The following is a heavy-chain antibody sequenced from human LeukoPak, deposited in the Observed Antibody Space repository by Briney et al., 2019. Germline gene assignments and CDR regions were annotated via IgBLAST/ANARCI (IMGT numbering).Heavy chain of an antibody. CDR1: GGSFSGYY. J-gene: IGHJ4*02. D-gene: IGHD2-8*01. CDR2: INHSGST. V-gene: IGHV4-34*01. CDR3: ASQRQSHNEVFDA. Sequence: SETLSLTCAVYGGSFSGYYWSWIRQPPGKGLEWIGEINHSGSTNYNPSLKSRVTISVDTSKNQFSLKLSSVTAADTAVYYCASQRQSHNEVFDAWGQGTLVTVPS.